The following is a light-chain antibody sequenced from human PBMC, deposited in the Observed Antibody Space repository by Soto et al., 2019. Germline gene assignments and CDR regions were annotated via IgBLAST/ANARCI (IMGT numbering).Light chain of an antibody. J-gene: IGLJ2*01. CDR2: DNN. V-gene: IGLV1-51*01. CDR3: GTWDTSLSSVV. CDR1: SSNIGSNY. Sequence: QSALTQSPSVSAAPGQKVTISCSGSSSNIGSNYVNWYQHLPGTAPKLLIYDNNERPSGIPDRFSGSKSGTSATLDITGLQTGDEADYYCGTWDTSLSSVVFGGGTKLTVL.